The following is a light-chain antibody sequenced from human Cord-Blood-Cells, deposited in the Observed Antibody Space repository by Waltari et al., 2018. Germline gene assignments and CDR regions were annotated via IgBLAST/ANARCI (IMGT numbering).Light chain of an antibody. CDR1: SSDDGGYNY. J-gene: IGLJ3*02. CDR2: DVS. V-gene: IGLV2-14*01. CDR3: SSYTSSSTLV. Sequence: QSALTQPASVSGSPGQSITISCTGTSSDDGGYNYVSWYQQHPGKAPKLMIYDVSKRPSGVSNRFSGSKSGNTASLTISGLQAEDEADYYCSSYTSSSTLVFGGGTKLTVL.